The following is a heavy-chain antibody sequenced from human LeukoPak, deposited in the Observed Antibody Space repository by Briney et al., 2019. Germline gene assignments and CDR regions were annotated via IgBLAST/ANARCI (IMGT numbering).Heavy chain of an antibody. CDR1: GYTFTSYD. V-gene: IGHV1-8*01. D-gene: IGHD3-22*01. J-gene: IGHJ4*02. Sequence: ASVKVSCKASGYTFTSYDINWVRQATGQGLEWMGWMNPNSGNTGYAQKFQGRVTMTRNTSISTAYMELSSLRSEDTAVYYCASSYDSSGYYGYWGQGTLVTVSS. CDR3: ASSYDSSGYYGY. CDR2: MNPNSGNT.